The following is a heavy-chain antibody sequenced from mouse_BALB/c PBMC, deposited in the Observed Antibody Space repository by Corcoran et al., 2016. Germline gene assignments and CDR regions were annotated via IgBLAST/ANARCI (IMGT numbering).Heavy chain of an antibody. CDR3: ARGGIHYYGYWYFDV. CDR2: IDPANGNT. D-gene: IGHD1-2*01. CDR1: GFNIKDTY. V-gene: IGHV14-3*02. Sequence: EVQLQQSGAELVKPGASVKLSCTASGFNIKDTYMHWVKQRPEQGLEWIGRIDPANGNTKYDPKFQGKATITADTSSNTAYLQLSSLTSEDTAVYYWARGGIHYYGYWYFDVWGAGTTVTVSS. J-gene: IGHJ1*01.